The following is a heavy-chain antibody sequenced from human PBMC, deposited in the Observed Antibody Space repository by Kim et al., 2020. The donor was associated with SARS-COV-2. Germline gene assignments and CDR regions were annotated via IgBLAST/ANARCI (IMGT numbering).Heavy chain of an antibody. D-gene: IGHD6-13*01. CDR3: ASLSKSSSWYLDY. Sequence: NPSLESRVTISVATSKTQFSLKLSSVTAADTAVYYCASLSKSSSWYLDYWGQGTLVTVSS. J-gene: IGHJ4*02. V-gene: IGHV4-4*09.